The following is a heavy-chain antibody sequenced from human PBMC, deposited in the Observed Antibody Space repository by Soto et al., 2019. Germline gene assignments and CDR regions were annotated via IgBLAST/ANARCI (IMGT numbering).Heavy chain of an antibody. CDR1: GYTFTSYV. CDR2: ISAYNGNT. V-gene: IGHV1-18*01. D-gene: IGHD6-19*01. J-gene: IGHJ6*02. Sequence: ASVKVSCKASGYTFTSYVISWVRQAPAQGLEWMGWISAYNGNTNFAQKLQGRVTMTTDTSTSTAYMEPRSLRSYDTAVYYCARVVATGAGPYGMDVWGQGTTVTVSS. CDR3: ARVVATGAGPYGMDV.